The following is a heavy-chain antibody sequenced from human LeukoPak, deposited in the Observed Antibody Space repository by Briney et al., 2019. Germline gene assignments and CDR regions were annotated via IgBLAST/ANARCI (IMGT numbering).Heavy chain of an antibody. D-gene: IGHD6-6*01. J-gene: IGHJ4*02. V-gene: IGHV1-2*02. CDR1: GYTFTGYH. Sequence: ASVKVSCKASGYTFTGYHMHWVRQAPGQGLEWMGWINPNSGATNNAQKFQGRVTMTRDTSISTVYMELSRLRSDDTAVYYCARDQKFLYSSSSDWNYWGQGTLVTVSS. CDR3: ARDQKFLYSSSSDWNY. CDR2: INPNSGAT.